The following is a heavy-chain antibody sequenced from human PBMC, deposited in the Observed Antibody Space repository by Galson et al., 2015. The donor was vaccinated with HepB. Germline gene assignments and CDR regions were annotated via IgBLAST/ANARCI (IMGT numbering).Heavy chain of an antibody. J-gene: IGHJ4*02. CDR2: IHYSGST. CDR3: ARTDRDGYNKRGFDY. V-gene: IGHV4-59*02. D-gene: IGHD5-24*01. Sequence: ETLSLTCTVSGGSVNSYYWSWIRQPPGEGLEWIGYIHYSGSTNYNPSLKSRVTISVDTPENQYSLRLSSVTAADTAVYFCARTDRDGYNKRGFDYWGQGTLVTVSS. CDR1: GGSVNSYY.